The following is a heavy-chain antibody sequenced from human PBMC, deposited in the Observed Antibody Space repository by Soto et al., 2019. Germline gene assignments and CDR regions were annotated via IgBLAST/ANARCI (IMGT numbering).Heavy chain of an antibody. Sequence: QVQLAESGGGVVQPGRSLRLSCAASGFTFSSYGMHWVRQAPGKGLEWVAVISYDGSNKYYADSVKGRFTISRDNSKNTLYLQMNSLRAEDTAVYYCAKEGVVGADYYYYGMDVWGQGTTVTVSS. D-gene: IGHD1-26*01. CDR2: ISYDGSNK. V-gene: IGHV3-30*18. CDR3: AKEGVVGADYYYYGMDV. CDR1: GFTFSSYG. J-gene: IGHJ6*02.